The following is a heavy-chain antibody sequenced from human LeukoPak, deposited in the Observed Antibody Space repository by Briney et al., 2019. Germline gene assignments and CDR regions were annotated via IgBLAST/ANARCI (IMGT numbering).Heavy chain of an antibody. CDR2: IKSKTDGGTT. Sequence: PGGSLRLSCAASGFTFSNAWMNWVRQAPGKGLEWVGRIKSKTDGGTTDCAAPVKGRFTISRDESKNTLYLQMNSLRAEDTAVYYCAKDARITMVRGSNNEFDYWGQGTLVTVSS. D-gene: IGHD3-10*01. V-gene: IGHV3-15*07. J-gene: IGHJ4*02. CDR1: GFTFSNAW. CDR3: AKDARITMVRGSNNEFDY.